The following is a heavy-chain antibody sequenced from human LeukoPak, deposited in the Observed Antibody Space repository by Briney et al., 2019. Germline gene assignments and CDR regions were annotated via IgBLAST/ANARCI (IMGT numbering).Heavy chain of an antibody. Sequence: PGGSLRLSCVASEFTFSNYWMSWVRQAPGKGPERVANIKHDGSAKNYVDSVKGRFTISRDNAKNSLYLQMNSLRIEDMAIYYCARETIGGASFLDLWGQGTLVTVSS. CDR3: ARETIGGASFLDL. J-gene: IGHJ4*02. CDR1: EFTFSNYW. CDR2: IKHDGSAK. V-gene: IGHV3-7*01. D-gene: IGHD3-16*01.